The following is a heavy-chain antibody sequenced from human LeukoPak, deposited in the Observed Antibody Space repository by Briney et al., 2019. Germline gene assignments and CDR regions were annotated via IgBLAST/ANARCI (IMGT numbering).Heavy chain of an antibody. CDR3: ARDLAYYDYVWGSYRPPPDFFDY. D-gene: IGHD3-16*02. V-gene: IGHV1-46*01. CDR1: GYTFTSYY. CDR2: INPSGGST. Sequence: ASVKVSCKASGYTFTSYYMHWVRQAPGQGLEWMGIINPSGGSTSYAQKFQGRVTMTRDTSTSTVYMELRSLRSDDTAVYYCARDLAYYDYVWGSYRPPPDFFDYWGQGTLVTVSS. J-gene: IGHJ4*02.